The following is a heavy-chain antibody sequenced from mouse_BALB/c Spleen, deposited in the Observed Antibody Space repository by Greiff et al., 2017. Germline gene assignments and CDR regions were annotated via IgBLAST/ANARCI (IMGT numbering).Heavy chain of an antibody. Sequence: QVQLQQSGAELAKPGASVKMSCKASGYTFTSYWMHWVKQRPGQGLEWIGYINPSTGYTEYNQKFKDKATLTADKSSSTAYMQLSSLTSEDSAVYYCARGYYPHYYAMDYWGQGTSVTVSS. V-gene: IGHV1-7*01. CDR1: GYTFTSYW. J-gene: IGHJ4*01. CDR2: INPSTGYT. CDR3: ARGYYPHYYAMDY. D-gene: IGHD2-3*01.